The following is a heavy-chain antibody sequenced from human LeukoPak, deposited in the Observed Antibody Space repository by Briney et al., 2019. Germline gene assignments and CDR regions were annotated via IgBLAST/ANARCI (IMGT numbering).Heavy chain of an antibody. V-gene: IGHV4-59*01. CDR2: IYYSGST. J-gene: IGHJ6*02. CDR1: GGSISSYY. D-gene: IGHD1-26*01. Sequence: PSETLSLTCTVSGGSISSYYWSWIRQPPGKGLEWIGYIYYSGSTNYNPSLKSRVTISVDTSKNQFSLKLSSVTAADTAVYYCARGSYFPYYYYYGMDVWGQGATVTVSS. CDR3: ARGSYFPYYYYYGMDV.